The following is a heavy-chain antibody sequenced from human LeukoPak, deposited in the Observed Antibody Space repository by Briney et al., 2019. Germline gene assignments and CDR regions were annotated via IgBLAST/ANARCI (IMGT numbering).Heavy chain of an antibody. CDR3: AKVRYSSSWYGYYFDY. D-gene: IGHD6-13*01. J-gene: IGHJ4*02. Sequence: GGSLRLSCAASGFTFDDYAMHWVRQAPGKGLEWVSGISWNSGSIGYADFVKGRFTISRDNAKNSLYLQMNSLRAEDTALYYCAKVRYSSSWYGYYFDYWGQGTLVTVSS. V-gene: IGHV3-9*01. CDR2: ISWNSGSI. CDR1: GFTFDDYA.